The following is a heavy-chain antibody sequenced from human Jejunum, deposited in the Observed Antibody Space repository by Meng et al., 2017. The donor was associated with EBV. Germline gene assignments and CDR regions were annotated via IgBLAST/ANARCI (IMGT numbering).Heavy chain of an antibody. CDR1: GYSFTSRA. V-gene: IGHV7-4-1*02. Sequence: VQLVQSGSEFKPPGASWQVSCKASGYSFTSRAMHWVRQAPGPGLEWMGWINTDTRNPTYAQGLTGRFVFSLDTSVSTAYLQISSLKAEDTAVYYCARGEGGYCSSSSCYLGTWGQGTLVTVSS. J-gene: IGHJ4*02. D-gene: IGHD2-2*01. CDR2: INTDTRNP. CDR3: ARGEGGYCSSSSCYLGT.